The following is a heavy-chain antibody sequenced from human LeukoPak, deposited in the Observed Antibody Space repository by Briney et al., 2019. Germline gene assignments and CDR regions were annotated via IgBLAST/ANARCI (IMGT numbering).Heavy chain of an antibody. D-gene: IGHD4-17*01. J-gene: IGHJ4*02. V-gene: IGHV1-46*01. Sequence: GASVKVSCKASGYTFTSYYMHWVRQAPGQGLEWMGIINPSGGSTSYAQKFQGRVTMTRDTSTSTVYMELSSLRSEDTAVYYCVRGGSDDYGDYDFDYWGQGTLVTVSS. CDR2: INPSGGST. CDR3: VRGGSDDYGDYDFDY. CDR1: GYTFTSYY.